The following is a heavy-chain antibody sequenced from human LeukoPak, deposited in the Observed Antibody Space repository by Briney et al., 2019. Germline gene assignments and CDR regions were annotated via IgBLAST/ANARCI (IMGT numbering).Heavy chain of an antibody. D-gene: IGHD5-18*01. CDR3: AKEYSYGTEFDY. Sequence: GGFLRLSCAASGFTFSSYGMHWVRQAPGKGLEWVAFIRYDGSNKYYADSVKGRFTISRDNSKNTLYLQMNSLRAEDTAVYYCAKEYSYGTEFDYCRQGTLVTVSS. CDR1: GFTFSSYG. V-gene: IGHV3-30*02. J-gene: IGHJ4*02. CDR2: IRYDGSNK.